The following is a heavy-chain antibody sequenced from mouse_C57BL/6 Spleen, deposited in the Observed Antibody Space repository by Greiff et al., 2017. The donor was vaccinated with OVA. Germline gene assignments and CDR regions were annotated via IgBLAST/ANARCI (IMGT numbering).Heavy chain of an antibody. Sequence: QVQLQQSGAGLARPGASVKLSCKASGYTFTSYGISWVKQRTGQGLEWIGEIYPRSGNTYYNEKFKGKATLTADKSSSTAYMELRSLTSEDSAVYFYAGGVVATRYAMDYWGQGTSVTVSS. CDR2: IYPRSGNT. V-gene: IGHV1-81*01. CDR3: AGGVVATRYAMDY. J-gene: IGHJ4*01. D-gene: IGHD1-1*01. CDR1: GYTFTSYG.